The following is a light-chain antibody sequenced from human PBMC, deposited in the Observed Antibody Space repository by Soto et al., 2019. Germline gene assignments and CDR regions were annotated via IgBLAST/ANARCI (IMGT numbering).Light chain of an antibody. CDR1: ISDVSGYNS. CDR3: SSFTSSMTNV. J-gene: IGLJ1*01. Sequence: QPVLTQPASVTGSHGESITISCTGTISDVSGYNSVSWYQYHPGRAPKLILSDVGDRPSGVSYRFXGSKSGNTASLTISGLQAADEADYFCSSFTSSMTNVFGSGTKVTVL. V-gene: IGLV2-14*03. CDR2: DVG.